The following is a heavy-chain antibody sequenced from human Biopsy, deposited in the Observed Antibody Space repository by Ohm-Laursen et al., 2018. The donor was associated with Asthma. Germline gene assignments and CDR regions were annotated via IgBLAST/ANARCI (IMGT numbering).Heavy chain of an antibody. CDR1: GFVFRSHA. J-gene: IGHJ4*02. CDR2: VSYDGGVA. V-gene: IGHV3-30*18. D-gene: IGHD3-3*01. CDR3: AKRRGYSDLTDFDH. Sequence: SLRLSCTASGFVFRSHAMHWVRQAPGKGLEWVAVVSYDGGVAHYADSMKGRFTISRDNAKSTLYLQMNRLRTDDTTVYYCAKRRGYSDLTDFDHWGQGTLVTVSS.